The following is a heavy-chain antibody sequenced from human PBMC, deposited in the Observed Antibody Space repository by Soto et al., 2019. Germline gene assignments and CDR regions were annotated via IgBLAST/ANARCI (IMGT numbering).Heavy chain of an antibody. J-gene: IGHJ5*02. V-gene: IGHV4-31*03. CDR3: ARNRRAVGSNWFDP. Sequence: SETLSLTCTVSGGSISSGGYYWSWIRQHPGKGLEWIGYIYYSGSTYYNPSLKSRVTISVDTSKNQFSLKLSSVTAADTAVYYCARNRRAVGSNWFDPWGQGTLVTVSS. D-gene: IGHD6-25*01. CDR1: GGSISSGGYY. CDR2: IYYSGST.